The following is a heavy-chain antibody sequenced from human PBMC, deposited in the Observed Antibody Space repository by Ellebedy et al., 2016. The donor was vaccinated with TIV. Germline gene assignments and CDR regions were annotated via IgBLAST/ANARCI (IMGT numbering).Heavy chain of an antibody. D-gene: IGHD3-9*01. CDR1: GFTFSSYG. CDR2: IWYDAFNK. J-gene: IGHJ4*02. V-gene: IGHV3-33*01. Sequence: GESLKISCAASGFTFSSYGMHWVRQAQGKGREWVAVIWYDAFNKYYADSVKGRFTISRDNSKNTLYLQMDSLRAEDTAVYYCAREQSPYYDILTDSFDYWGQGSLVTVSS. CDR3: AREQSPYYDILTDSFDY.